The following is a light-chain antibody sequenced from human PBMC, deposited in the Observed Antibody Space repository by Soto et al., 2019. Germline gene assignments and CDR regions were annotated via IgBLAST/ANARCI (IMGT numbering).Light chain of an antibody. V-gene: IGKV3-15*01. CDR2: GAS. Sequence: EIVLTQSPGTLSLSPGERATLSCRASQSVSSSYLAWYQQKPGQAPRLLIYGASTRATGIPARFSGSGSGTEFTLTISSPQSEDFAVYYCQQYNNWPPITFGQGTRLEIK. J-gene: IGKJ5*01. CDR3: QQYNNWPPIT. CDR1: QSVSSSY.